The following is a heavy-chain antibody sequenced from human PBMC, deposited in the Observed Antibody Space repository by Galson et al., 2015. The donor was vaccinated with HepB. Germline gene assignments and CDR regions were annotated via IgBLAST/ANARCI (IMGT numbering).Heavy chain of an antibody. CDR3: AKDGYCGGDCYPRGAVRNYNDY. V-gene: IGHV3-23*01. CDR1: GFTFSSYA. J-gene: IGHJ4*02. D-gene: IGHD2-21*02. CDR2: ISGSGGST. Sequence: SLRLSCAASGFTFSSYAMSWVRQAPGKGLEWVSAISGSGGSTYYADSVKGRFTISRDNSKNTLYLQMNSLRAEDTAVYYCAKDGYCGGDCYPRGAVRNYNDYWGQGTLVTVSS.